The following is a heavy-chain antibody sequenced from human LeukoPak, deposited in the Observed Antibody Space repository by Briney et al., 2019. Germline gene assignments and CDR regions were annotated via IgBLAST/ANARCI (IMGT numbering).Heavy chain of an antibody. CDR2: IKQDGSEK. J-gene: IGHJ4*02. D-gene: IGHD4/OR15-4a*01. Sequence: GGSLRLSCAVSGFTVNSYAMSWVRQPPGKGLEWVANIKQDGSEKYYVDSVKGRFTISRDNAKNSLYLQMNSLRAEDTAVYYCARDLTGGFDYWGQGTLVTVSS. V-gene: IGHV3-7*01. CDR1: GFTVNSYA. CDR3: ARDLTGGFDY.